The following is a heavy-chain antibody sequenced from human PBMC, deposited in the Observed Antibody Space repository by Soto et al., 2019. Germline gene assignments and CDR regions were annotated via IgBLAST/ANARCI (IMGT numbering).Heavy chain of an antibody. CDR2: ISSGGSFI. D-gene: IGHD6-13*01. CDR1: GFTFSDFT. V-gene: IGHV3-21*01. Sequence: EVQLVESGGGLVKPGGSLRLSCAASGFTFSDFTMNWVRQAPGKGLQWVSSISSGGSFISYADSVRGRFTISRDNAENSLYLQVDSLRAEDTAVFFCARGSRRTFDYWGQGTLVTVSS. CDR3: ARGSRRTFDY. J-gene: IGHJ4*02.